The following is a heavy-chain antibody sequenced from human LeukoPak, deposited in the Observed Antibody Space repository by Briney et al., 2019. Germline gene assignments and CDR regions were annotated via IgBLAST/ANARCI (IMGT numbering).Heavy chain of an antibody. CDR1: GFTFSSYS. D-gene: IGHD3-22*01. V-gene: IGHV3-48*01. Sequence: GGSLRLSCAASGFTFSSYSMNWVRQAPGKGLEWVPYISSSSSTIYYADSVKGRFTISRDNAKNSLYLQMNSLRAEDTAVYYCARDEYDSSGSPFDYWGQGTLVTVSS. J-gene: IGHJ4*02. CDR3: ARDEYDSSGSPFDY. CDR2: ISSSSSTI.